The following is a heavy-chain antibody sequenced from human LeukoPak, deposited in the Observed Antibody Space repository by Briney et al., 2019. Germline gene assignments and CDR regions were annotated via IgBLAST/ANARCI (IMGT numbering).Heavy chain of an antibody. CDR1: GFTFGSPW. CDR3: ARGTAGYHSSYFDY. CDR2: INSDGSAT. V-gene: IGHV3-74*01. J-gene: IGHJ4*02. Sequence: GGSLRLSGAASGFTFGSPWMHWVRQAPGKGLVWVSRINSDGSATAYADSVKGRFTISRDNAENTLYLQMNSLRAEDTAVYYCARGTAGYHSSYFDYWGQGTLVTVSS. D-gene: IGHD3-16*02.